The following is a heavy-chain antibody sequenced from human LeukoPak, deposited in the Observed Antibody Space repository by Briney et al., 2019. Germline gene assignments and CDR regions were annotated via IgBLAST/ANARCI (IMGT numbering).Heavy chain of an antibody. Sequence: GGSLRLSCAASGFAFSSNWMSWVRQAPGRGLELVANISPDGSGKYCMDSVKGRCAISRDNARSSLDLQLNSLRVEDTAVYFWSNQAYSRFDYWGQGTLVTVSS. CDR3: SNQAYSRFDY. D-gene: IGHD4-11*01. CDR2: ISPDGSGK. J-gene: IGHJ4*02. CDR1: GFAFSSNW. V-gene: IGHV3-7*01.